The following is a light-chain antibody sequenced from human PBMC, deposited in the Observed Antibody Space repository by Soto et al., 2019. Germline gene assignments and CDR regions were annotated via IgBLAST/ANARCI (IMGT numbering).Light chain of an antibody. Sequence: EIVMTQSPATLSVSPGERATLSCRASQSVTRNLAWYQQKPGQAPRLLIYVASTRATGIPARFSGSGSETEFTLTISSLQPEDCAVYYCQQYQSWPLTFGGGSKVEI. V-gene: IGKV3-15*01. CDR2: VAS. J-gene: IGKJ4*01. CDR1: QSVTRN. CDR3: QQYQSWPLT.